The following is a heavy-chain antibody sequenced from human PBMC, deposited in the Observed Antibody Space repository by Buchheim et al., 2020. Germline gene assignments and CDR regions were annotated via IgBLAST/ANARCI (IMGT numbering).Heavy chain of an antibody. V-gene: IGHV4-39*02. Sequence: QLQLQESGPGLVKPSETLSLTCSVSGGSMSGSDYFWGWIRQPPGKGLEWIGSIFYSGSTYFNPSLKSRVAMSVDASKNHFSLKLSSLTAADTAVYYCAKLSIKITWGGITPQGWFDPWGQGTL. CDR2: IFYSGST. CDR3: AKLSIKITWGGITPQGWFDP. CDR1: GGSMSGSDYF. D-gene: IGHD3-16*01. J-gene: IGHJ5*02.